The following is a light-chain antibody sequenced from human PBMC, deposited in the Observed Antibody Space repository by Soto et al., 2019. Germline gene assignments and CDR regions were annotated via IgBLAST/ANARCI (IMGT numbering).Light chain of an antibody. CDR3: SSYAGSNTVV. V-gene: IGLV2-8*01. CDR1: NSDVGGYNY. CDR2: EVS. J-gene: IGLJ2*01. Sequence: QSALTQPPSASGSPGQSVTISCTGSNSDVGGYNYVSWYQQHPGKAPKLMIYEVSKRPSGVPDRLSGSKSGNTASLTVSGLQAEDEADYYCSSYAGSNTVVFGGGTKLTVL.